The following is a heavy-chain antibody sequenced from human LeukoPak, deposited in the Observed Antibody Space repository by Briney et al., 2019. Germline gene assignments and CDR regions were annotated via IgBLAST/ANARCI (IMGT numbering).Heavy chain of an antibody. CDR2: ISDNIENT. V-gene: IGHV3-23*01. CDR1: GFPFSSYV. D-gene: IGHD2-2*01. Sequence: GGSLRLSCAASGFPFSSYVMGWVRQAPGRGLEWVSVISDNIENTYYADSVKGRFTISRDNSKNTLYLQMNSLGAEDTAIYYCATLGFCTSTSCSFVNWGQRTLVTVSS. J-gene: IGHJ4*02. CDR3: ATLGFCTSTSCSFVN.